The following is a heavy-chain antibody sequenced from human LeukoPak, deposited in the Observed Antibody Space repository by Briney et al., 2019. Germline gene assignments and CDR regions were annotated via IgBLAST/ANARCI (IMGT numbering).Heavy chain of an antibody. CDR1: GFTFSSYA. J-gene: IGHJ3*02. CDR2: ISGSDGTT. V-gene: IGHV3-23*01. Sequence: GGSQRLSCAASGFTFSSYAMSWVRQAPGKGLEWVSSISGSDGTTYYADSVKGRFTISRDNSKNTLYLQMNSLRAEDTAVYYCAKPEGAFDIWGQGTMVTVSS. CDR3: AKPEGAFDI.